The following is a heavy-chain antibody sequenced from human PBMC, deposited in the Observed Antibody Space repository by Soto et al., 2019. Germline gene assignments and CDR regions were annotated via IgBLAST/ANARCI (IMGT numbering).Heavy chain of an antibody. CDR2: IIPIFGTA. Sequence: SVKVSCKASGGTFSSYAISWVRRAPGQGLEWMGGIIPIFGTANYAQKFQGRVTITADESTSTAYMELSSLRSEDTAVYYCARVAQLWSYGGVPQYYFDYWGQGTLVTVSS. V-gene: IGHV1-69*13. CDR1: GGTFSSYA. D-gene: IGHD5-18*01. CDR3: ARVAQLWSYGGVPQYYFDY. J-gene: IGHJ4*02.